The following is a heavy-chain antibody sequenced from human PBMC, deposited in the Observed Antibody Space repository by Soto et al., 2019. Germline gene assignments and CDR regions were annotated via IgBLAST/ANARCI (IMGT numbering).Heavy chain of an antibody. D-gene: IGHD5-18*01. J-gene: IGHJ4*02. CDR3: GRARSAAMVTSDY. V-gene: IGHV1-18*01. Sequence: QVQLVQSGPEVKKPGASVKVSCKASGYSFSDYGVTWVRQSPGQGLQWMGWISAYNDDRNYAQNFQDRITMTTDTSTSTAYVELRSLKSDDTAMYFCGRARSAAMVTSDYWGQGTRVTVSS. CDR1: GYSFSDYG. CDR2: ISAYNDDR.